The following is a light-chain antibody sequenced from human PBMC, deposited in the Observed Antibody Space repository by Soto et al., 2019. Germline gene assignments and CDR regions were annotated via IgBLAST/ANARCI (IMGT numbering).Light chain of an antibody. J-gene: IGKJ1*01. CDR1: QSITTW. Sequence: DIQMTQSPSTLSASIGDRVTITCRASQSITTWLAWYQQKPGKAPKLLIYDASSLESGVPARFSGSGSGTEFTLTISSLQSADFAVYYCQQYNSYSWTFSQGTKVEIK. CDR2: DAS. V-gene: IGKV1-5*01. CDR3: QQYNSYSWT.